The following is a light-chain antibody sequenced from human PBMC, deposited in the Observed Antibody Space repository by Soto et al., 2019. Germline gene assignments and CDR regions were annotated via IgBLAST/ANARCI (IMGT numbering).Light chain of an antibody. V-gene: IGKV1-5*03. CDR2: KAS. J-gene: IGKJ1*01. CDR3: QHYNSFSRT. Sequence: DIQITQSPPTLSGPVGDRVTITCRASQTISSWLAWYQQKPGKAPKLLIYKASTLKSGVPSRFAGSGSGTDFTLTITRLQPDDFATYYCQHYNSFSRTFGQGTKVDIK. CDR1: QTISSW.